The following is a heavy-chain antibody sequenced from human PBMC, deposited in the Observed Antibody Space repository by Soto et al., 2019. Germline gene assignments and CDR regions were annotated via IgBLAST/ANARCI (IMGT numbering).Heavy chain of an antibody. Sequence: GASVKVSCKASGYTYIRYSMHLVRQAPVQSLEWMGWINVGNVNTKYWQNVQGRLTIDEYTCAITSYIELSSLVSEYTAVYYCSREKLGSASRWLDPWGQGTLVTVSS. J-gene: IGHJ5*02. V-gene: IGHV1-3*01. CDR2: INVGNVNT. D-gene: IGHD6-19*01. CDR1: GYTYIRYS. CDR3: SREKLGSASRWLDP.